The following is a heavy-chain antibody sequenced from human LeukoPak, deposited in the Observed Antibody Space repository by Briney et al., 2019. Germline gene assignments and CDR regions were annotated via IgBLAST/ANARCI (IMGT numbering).Heavy chain of an antibody. D-gene: IGHD1-26*01. J-gene: IGHJ4*02. CDR1: GGSFSGYY. Sequence: SETLSLTCAVYGGSFSGYYWSWIRQPPGKGLEWIGEINHSGSTNYNPSLKSRVTISVDTSKNQSSLKLRSVTAADTAVYYCARVSGSIDYWGQGTLVTVSS. V-gene: IGHV4-34*01. CDR2: INHSGST. CDR3: ARVSGSIDY.